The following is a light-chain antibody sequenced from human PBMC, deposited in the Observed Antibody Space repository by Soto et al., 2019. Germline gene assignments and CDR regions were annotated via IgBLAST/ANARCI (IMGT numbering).Light chain of an antibody. J-gene: IGLJ1*01. CDR3: QSYDSSLSSYV. Sequence: QPVLTQPPSVSAAPGQRVTISCTGSSSNIGTGYDVHWYQQLPGTAPKLLIYSNVNRPSGVPDRFSGSKSGASASLSITELQAEDEADYYCQSYDSSLSSYVFGTGTKLTVL. CDR1: SSNIGTGYD. CDR2: SNV. V-gene: IGLV1-40*01.